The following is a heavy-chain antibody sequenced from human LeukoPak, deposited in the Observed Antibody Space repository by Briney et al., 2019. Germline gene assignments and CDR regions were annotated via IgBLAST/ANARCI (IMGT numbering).Heavy chain of an antibody. CDR1: GFTSSSYW. CDR3: AIFLYSGSFYNY. V-gene: IGHV3-7*01. CDR2: IKQDGSEK. J-gene: IGHJ4*02. D-gene: IGHD1-26*01. Sequence: GGSLRLSCAASGFTSSSYWMSWVRQAPGKGLEWVANIKQDGSEKYYVDSVKGRFTISRDNAKNSLYLQMNSLRAEDTAVYYCAIFLYSGSFYNYWGQGTLVTVSS.